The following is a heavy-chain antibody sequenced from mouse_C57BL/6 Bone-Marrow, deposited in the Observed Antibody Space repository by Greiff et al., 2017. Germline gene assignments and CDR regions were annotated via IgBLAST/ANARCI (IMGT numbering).Heavy chain of an antibody. D-gene: IGHD2-3*01. Sequence: VQLQQSGAELVRPGTSVKMSCKASGYTFTNYWIGWAKQRPGHGLEWIGDIYPGGGYTTYNEKFKGKATLTADKSSRTAYMQFSSLTSEDSAIYYCARGDFYDGYLDYWGQGTTLTVSS. J-gene: IGHJ2*01. CDR3: ARGDFYDGYLDY. CDR1: GYTFTNYW. V-gene: IGHV1-63*01. CDR2: IYPGGGYT.